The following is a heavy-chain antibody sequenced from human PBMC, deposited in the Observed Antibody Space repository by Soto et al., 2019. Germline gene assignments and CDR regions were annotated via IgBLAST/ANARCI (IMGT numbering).Heavy chain of an antibody. Sequence: SETLSLTCTVSGGSISSYYWSWIRQPPGKGLEWIGYIYYSGSTNYNPSLKSRVTISVDTSKNQFSLKLSSVTAADTAVYYCARAGYYYYGMDVWGQGTTVTVSS. CDR2: IYYSGST. V-gene: IGHV4-59*01. J-gene: IGHJ6*02. CDR3: ARAGYYYYGMDV. CDR1: GGSISSYY.